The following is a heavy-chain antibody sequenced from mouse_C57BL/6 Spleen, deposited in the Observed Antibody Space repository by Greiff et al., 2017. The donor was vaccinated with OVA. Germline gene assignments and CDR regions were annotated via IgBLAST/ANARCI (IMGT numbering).Heavy chain of an antibody. CDR1: EYEFPSHD. V-gene: IGHV5-2*01. CDR3: ARYGYDRYFDV. Sequence: EVKLVESGGGLVQPGESLKLSCESNEYEFPSHDMSWVRKTPEKRLELVAAINSDGGSPYYPDTMERRFIISRDNTKTTLYLQMSSLRAEDTAVYYCARYGYDRYFDVWGTGTTVTVSS. CDR2: INSDGGSP. J-gene: IGHJ1*03. D-gene: IGHD2-2*01.